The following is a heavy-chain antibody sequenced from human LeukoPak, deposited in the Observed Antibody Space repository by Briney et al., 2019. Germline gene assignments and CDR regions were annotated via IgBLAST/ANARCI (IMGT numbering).Heavy chain of an antibody. V-gene: IGHV3-30*18. D-gene: IGHD1-26*01. CDR2: ISYDGSNK. Sequence: GGSLRLSCAASGFTFSSYGMHWVRQAPGKGLEWVAVISYDGSNKYYADSVKGRFTISRDNSKNTLYLQMNSLRAEDTAVYYCAKSTREWELLYYFDYWGQGTLVTVSS. CDR1: GFTFSSYG. CDR3: AKSTREWELLYYFDY. J-gene: IGHJ4*02.